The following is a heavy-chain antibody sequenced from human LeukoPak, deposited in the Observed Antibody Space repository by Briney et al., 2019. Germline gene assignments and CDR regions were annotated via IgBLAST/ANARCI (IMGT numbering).Heavy chain of an antibody. D-gene: IGHD3-10*01. J-gene: IGHJ5*02. Sequence: ASVKVSCKVSGYTFTDYYMDWVQQAPGKGLEWMGLVDPEDGETIYAEKFQGRVTITADTSTDTAYMELSSLRSEDTAVYYCATNSLSGYYGSGSTSFDPWGQGTLVTVSS. CDR3: ATNSLSGYYGSGSTSFDP. CDR1: GYTFTDYY. CDR2: VDPEDGET. V-gene: IGHV1-69-2*01.